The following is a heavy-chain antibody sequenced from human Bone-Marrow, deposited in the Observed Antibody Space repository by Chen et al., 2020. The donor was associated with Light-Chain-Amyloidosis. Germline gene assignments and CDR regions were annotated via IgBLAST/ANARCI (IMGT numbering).Heavy chain of an antibody. Sequence: QVQLQESGPRLVKPSQTLSLTCSLSGGPITSDDNYWAWIRQPPGKGLEWIGGFDHTGITYYNPSLRSRVTISLDTSKKQISLNLTSVTAADTAVYYCARDRGADFGDYGGGWFGPWGQGALVSVSS. J-gene: IGHJ5*02. CDR2: FDHTGIT. CDR3: ARDRGADFGDYGGGWFGP. CDR1: GGPITSDDNY. V-gene: IGHV4-39*07. D-gene: IGHD4-17*01.